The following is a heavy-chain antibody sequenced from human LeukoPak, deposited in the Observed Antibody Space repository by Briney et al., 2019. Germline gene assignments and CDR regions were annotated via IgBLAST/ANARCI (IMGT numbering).Heavy chain of an antibody. CDR3: ARDAHSYDSSGYYRTNWFDP. CDR2: IYYSGST. CDR1: GGSISSYC. J-gene: IGHJ5*02. V-gene: IGHV4-59*01. Sequence: PSETLSLTCTVSGGSISSYCWSWIRQPPGKGLEWIGYIYYSGSTNYNPSLKSRVTISVDTSKNQFSLKLSSVTAADTAVYYCARDAHSYDSSGYYRTNWFDPWGQGTLVTVSS. D-gene: IGHD3-22*01.